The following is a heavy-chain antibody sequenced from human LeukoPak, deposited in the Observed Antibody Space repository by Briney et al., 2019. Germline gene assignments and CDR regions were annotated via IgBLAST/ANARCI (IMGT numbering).Heavy chain of an antibody. D-gene: IGHD3-22*01. Sequence: GGSLRLSCAASGFNFMTYGMHWVRQAPGKGLEWVAFISYDGGKRFFGESVKGRFTIARDNSENTVSLQMNTLKTEDTAVYYCAKKWSGDYDSSGINDAFDLWGQGTMVTVSS. CDR2: ISYDGGKR. CDR3: AKKWSGDYDSSGINDAFDL. CDR1: GFNFMTYG. V-gene: IGHV3-30*18. J-gene: IGHJ3*01.